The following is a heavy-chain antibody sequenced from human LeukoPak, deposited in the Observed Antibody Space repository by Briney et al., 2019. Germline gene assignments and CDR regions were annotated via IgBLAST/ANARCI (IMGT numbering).Heavy chain of an antibody. CDR1: GFTLSSYG. V-gene: IGHV3-33*01. CDR2: IWYDGSNK. J-gene: IGHJ4*02. CDR3: ARDTLYYDSSGYPHLDY. D-gene: IGHD3-22*01. Sequence: GGSLRLSCAASGFTLSSYGMHWVRQAPGKGLEWVAVIWYDGSNKYYADSVKGRFTISRDNSKNTLYLQMNSLRAEDTAVYYCARDTLYYDSSGYPHLDYWGQGTLVTVSS.